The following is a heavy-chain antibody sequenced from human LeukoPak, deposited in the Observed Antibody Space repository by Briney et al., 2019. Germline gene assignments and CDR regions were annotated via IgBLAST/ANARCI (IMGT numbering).Heavy chain of an antibody. J-gene: IGHJ4*02. V-gene: IGHV4-34*01. CDR1: GGSFSGYY. CDR3: ARRSGLLGYYDTIYYFDY. D-gene: IGHD3-22*01. CDR2: INHSGST. Sequence: SETLSLTCAVYGGSFSGYYWSWIRQPPGKGLEWIGEINHSGSTNYNPSLKSRVTISVDTSKNQFSLKLSSVTAADTAVYYCARRSGLLGYYDTIYYFDYWGQGTLVTVSS.